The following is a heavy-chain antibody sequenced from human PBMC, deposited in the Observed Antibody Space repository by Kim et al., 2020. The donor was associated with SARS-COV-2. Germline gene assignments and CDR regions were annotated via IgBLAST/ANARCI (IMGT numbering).Heavy chain of an antibody. J-gene: IGHJ4*02. V-gene: IGHV1-2*04. Sequence: GTNYAQKFQGWVTMTRDTSISTAYMELSRLRSDDTAVYYCAREGSSSFDYWGQGTLVTVSS. CDR2: GT. CDR3: AREGSSSFDY. D-gene: IGHD6-13*01.